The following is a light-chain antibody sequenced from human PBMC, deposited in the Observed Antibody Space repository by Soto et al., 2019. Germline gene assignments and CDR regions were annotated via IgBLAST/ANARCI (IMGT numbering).Light chain of an antibody. J-gene: IGLJ1*01. CDR2: EVT. Sequence: QSALTQPPSASGSPGLSVTISCTGTSSDVGGYDYVSWYQQHPGKAPKLMIYEVTIRPSGVSDRFSGSKSVNTASLTVSGIQAEDEADYYCSSYTGGNPAYVFGTGTKLTVL. V-gene: IGLV2-8*01. CDR1: SSDVGGYDY. CDR3: SSYTGGNPAYV.